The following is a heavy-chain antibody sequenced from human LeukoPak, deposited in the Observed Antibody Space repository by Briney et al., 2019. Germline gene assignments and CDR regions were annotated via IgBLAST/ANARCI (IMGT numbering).Heavy chain of an antibody. D-gene: IGHD1-26*01. CDR1: GVSISSYY. CDR2: IYNSGST. Sequence: KPSETLSLTCTVSGVSISSYYWSWIRQPAGKGLEWIGRIYNSGSTNYNPSLKSRVTMSVDTSKNQFSLKVSSVTAADTAVYYCARDWSGSANWFDPWGQGTLVIVSS. CDR3: ARDWSGSANWFDP. J-gene: IGHJ5*02. V-gene: IGHV4-4*07.